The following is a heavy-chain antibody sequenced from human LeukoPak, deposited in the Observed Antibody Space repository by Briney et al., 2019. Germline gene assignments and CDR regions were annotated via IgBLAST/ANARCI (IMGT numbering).Heavy chain of an antibody. CDR3: ARDSSGDGYDY. D-gene: IGHD5-24*01. Sequence: PGGSLRLSCAASGFTVSSNYMSWVRQAPGKGLEWVSVIYRGGSTYYADSVKGRFNISGDNSKNTLYLQMNSLRAEDTAVYYCARDSSGDGYDYWGQGTLVTVSS. J-gene: IGHJ4*02. V-gene: IGHV3-53*01. CDR2: IYRGGST. CDR1: GFTVSSNY.